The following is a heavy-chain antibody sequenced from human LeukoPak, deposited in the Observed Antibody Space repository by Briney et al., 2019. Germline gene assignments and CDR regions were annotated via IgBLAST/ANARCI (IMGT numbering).Heavy chain of an antibody. CDR1: GFIFDDYG. J-gene: IGHJ6*04. CDR2: INWKGGST. Sequence: GGSLRLSCAASGFIFDDYGMSWVRQAPGKGLEWVSGINWKGGSTGYADSAKGRFTISRDNAKNSLYLQMNSLRAEDTAVYYCAELGITMIGGVWGKGTTVTISS. D-gene: IGHD3-10*02. V-gene: IGHV3-20*04. CDR3: AELGITMIGGV.